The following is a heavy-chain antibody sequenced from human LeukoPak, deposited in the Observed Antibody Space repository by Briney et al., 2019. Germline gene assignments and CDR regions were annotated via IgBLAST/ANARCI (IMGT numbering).Heavy chain of an antibody. J-gene: IGHJ4*02. D-gene: IGHD4-17*01. CDR2: ISSSSSTI. CDR3: ARAHPGDYGDFQFDY. CDR1: EFTFSSYE. Sequence: GGSLRLSCAASEFTFSSYEMNWVRQAPGKGLEWVSYISSSSSTIYYADSVKGRFTISRDNAKNSLYLQMNSLRAEDTAVYYCARAHPGDYGDFQFDYWGQGTLVTVSS. V-gene: IGHV3-48*01.